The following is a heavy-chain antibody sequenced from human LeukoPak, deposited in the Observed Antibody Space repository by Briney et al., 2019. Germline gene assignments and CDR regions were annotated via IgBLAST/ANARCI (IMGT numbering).Heavy chain of an antibody. Sequence: GGSLRLSCAASGFAFSTFSMTWVRQAPGKGLEWVSAISTSGSRAYYADSVKGRFTISRDNSKSTLYLQMNSLRAEDTAVYYCARDLPYGDYPDYWGQGTLVTVSS. J-gene: IGHJ4*02. V-gene: IGHV3-23*01. D-gene: IGHD4-17*01. CDR2: ISTSGSRA. CDR3: ARDLPYGDYPDY. CDR1: GFAFSTFS.